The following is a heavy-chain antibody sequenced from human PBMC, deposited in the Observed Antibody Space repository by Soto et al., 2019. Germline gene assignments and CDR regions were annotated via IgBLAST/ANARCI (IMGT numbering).Heavy chain of an antibody. CDR2: ISYDGSNK. CDR1: GFTFSSYG. CDR3: AKDMMVSSLAYYGMDV. J-gene: IGHJ6*02. V-gene: IGHV3-30*18. D-gene: IGHD3-22*01. Sequence: PVGSLRLSCAASGFTFSSYGMHWVRQAPGKGLEWVAVISYDGSNKYYADSVKGRFTISRDNSKNTLYLQMNSLRAEDTAVYYCAKDMMVSSLAYYGMDVWGQGTTVTVSS.